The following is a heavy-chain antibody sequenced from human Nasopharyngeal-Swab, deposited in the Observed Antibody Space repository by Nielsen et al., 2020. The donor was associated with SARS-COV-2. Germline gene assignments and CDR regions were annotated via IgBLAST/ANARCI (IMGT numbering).Heavy chain of an antibody. J-gene: IGHJ3*02. D-gene: IGHD2-21*02. CDR2: ISSSGSTI. CDR3: ARDDHTVVVTVVGHDAFDI. CDR1: GFTFSSYE. Sequence: GESLKISCAASGFTFSSYEMNWVRQAPGKGLEWVSYISSSGSTIYYADSVKGRFTISRDNAKNSLYLQMNSLRAEDTAVYYCARDDHTVVVTVVGHDAFDIWGQGTMVTVSS. V-gene: IGHV3-48*03.